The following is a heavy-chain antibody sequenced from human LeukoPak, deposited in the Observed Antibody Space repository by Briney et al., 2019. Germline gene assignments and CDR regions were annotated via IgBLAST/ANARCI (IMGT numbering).Heavy chain of an antibody. V-gene: IGHV3-48*03. Sequence: GGSLRLSCAASGFTFSSYEMNWVRQAPGKGLEWVSYISSSGSTIYCADSVKGRFTISRDNAKNSLYLQMNSLRAEDTAAYYCARGVQGYSYGENWFDPWGQGTLVTVSS. CDR2: ISSSGSTI. J-gene: IGHJ5*02. D-gene: IGHD5-18*01. CDR1: GFTFSSYE. CDR3: ARGVQGYSYGENWFDP.